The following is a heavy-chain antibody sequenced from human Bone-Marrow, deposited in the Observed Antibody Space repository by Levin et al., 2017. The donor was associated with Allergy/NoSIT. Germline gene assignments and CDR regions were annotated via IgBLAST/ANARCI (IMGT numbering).Heavy chain of an antibody. CDR1: GFNFSGYA. CDR3: AREISRQDSSGWYGYFDY. CDR2: MSEDGSND. J-gene: IGHJ4*02. Sequence: GGSLRLSCAASGFNFSGYALHWVRQAPGKGLEWVAFMSEDGSNDYYIDSVKGRITGSRDTSKNTLYLQMSSLRPEDTAVYYCAREISRQDSSGWYGYFDYWGQGTLVTVSS. V-gene: IGHV3-30*04. D-gene: IGHD6-19*01.